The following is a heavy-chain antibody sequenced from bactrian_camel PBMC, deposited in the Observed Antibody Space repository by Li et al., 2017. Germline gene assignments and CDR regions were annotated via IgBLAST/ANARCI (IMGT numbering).Heavy chain of an antibody. CDR1: GYTYESYC. D-gene: IGHD3*01. Sequence: QVQLVESGGGSVQAGGSLRLSCVLSGYTYESYCMGWFRQAPGKQREGVAGIDSDGSIDYADSVKGRWTISKDSAKSTLYLRMNSLEPEDTAMYYCAADPSFSCSRYCYVDSSGSDFDNWGQVTQVTVS. CDR3: AADPSFSCSRYCYVDSSGSDFDN. V-gene: IGHV3S55*01. CDR2: IDSDGSI. J-gene: IGHJ6*01.